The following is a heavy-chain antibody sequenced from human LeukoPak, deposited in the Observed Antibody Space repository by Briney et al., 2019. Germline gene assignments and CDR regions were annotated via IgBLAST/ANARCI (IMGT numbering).Heavy chain of an antibody. D-gene: IGHD6-19*01. CDR2: ISGSSNST. Sequence: PGGSLRLSCAASGFTFSNYTMNWVRQAPGKGLEWVSAISGSSNSTFYADSVKGRFSFSRDNSKNTLYLQMNSLRAGDTAVYYCAKRRTGWYLIDSWGQGTLVTVSS. V-gene: IGHV3-23*01. CDR1: GFTFSNYT. J-gene: IGHJ4*02. CDR3: AKRRTGWYLIDS.